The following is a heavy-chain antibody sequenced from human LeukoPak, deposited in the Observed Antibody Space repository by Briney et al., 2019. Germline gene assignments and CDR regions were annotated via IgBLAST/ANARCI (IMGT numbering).Heavy chain of an antibody. CDR1: GFTFSSYW. V-gene: IGHV3-7*03. Sequence: GGSLRLSCAASGFTFSSYWMSWVRQAPGKGLEWVANIKQDGSEKYYVGSVKGRFTISRDNSKNTLYLQMNSLRAEDTAVYYWAKRREYYYDSSGPGAFDIWGKGTMVTV. CDR3: AKRREYYYDSSGPGAFDI. CDR2: IKQDGSEK. J-gene: IGHJ3*02. D-gene: IGHD3-22*01.